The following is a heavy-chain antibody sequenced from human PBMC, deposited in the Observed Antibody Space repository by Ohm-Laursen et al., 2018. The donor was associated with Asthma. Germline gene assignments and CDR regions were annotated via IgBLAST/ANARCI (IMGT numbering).Heavy chain of an antibody. CDR1: GGTFTNYV. CDR3: GRKRGSCISSTCYSLDF. Sequence: VKISCKSSGGTFTNYVIGWVRQAPGQGLEWMGGINSVFATTDYGQKFRGRVTITADESTATVYMELSSLRSDDTALYYCGRKRGSCISSTCYSLDFWGQGTLITVSS. J-gene: IGHJ4*02. CDR2: INSVFATT. V-gene: IGHV1-69*13. D-gene: IGHD2-15*01.